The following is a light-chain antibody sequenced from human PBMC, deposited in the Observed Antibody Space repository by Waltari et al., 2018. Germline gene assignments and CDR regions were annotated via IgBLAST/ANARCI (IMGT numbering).Light chain of an antibody. Sequence: DIQMTQSPSTLSASVGDRVTITCRASQSISSWLAWYQQKPGKAPKLLIDNASTLESGVPSRFSGSGSGTEFTLTISSLQPDDFATYYCQQYKSYPVTFGQGTKLEIK. CDR3: QQYKSYPVT. CDR2: NAS. J-gene: IGKJ2*01. CDR1: QSISSW. V-gene: IGKV1-5*03.